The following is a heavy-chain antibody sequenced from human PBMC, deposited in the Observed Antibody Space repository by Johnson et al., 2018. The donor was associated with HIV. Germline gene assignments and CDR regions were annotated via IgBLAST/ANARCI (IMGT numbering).Heavy chain of an antibody. CDR1: GFTFRDYY. V-gene: IGHV3-11*04. J-gene: IGHJ3*01. D-gene: IGHD3-10*01. CDR3: ARGGDVVWFGEFPGAFDV. CDR2: IRSSGSSI. Sequence: QVQLVESGGGLVKPGGSLRLSCAASGFTFRDYYMSWIRQAPGKGLEWVAYIRSSGSSISYADSVKGRFTISRDNAKNSLYLQMNSLRAEDTAVYYCARGGDVVWFGEFPGAFDVWGQGTMVTVSS.